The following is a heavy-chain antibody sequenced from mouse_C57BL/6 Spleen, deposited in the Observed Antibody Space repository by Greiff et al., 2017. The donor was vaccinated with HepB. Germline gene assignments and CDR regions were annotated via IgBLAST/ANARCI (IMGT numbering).Heavy chain of an antibody. V-gene: IGHV5-17*01. CDR1: GFTFSDYG. CDR2: ISSGSSTI. CDR3: ALNYYGSSYGAMDY. Sequence: EVKLMESGGGLVKPGGSLKLSCAASGFTFSDYGMHWVRQAPEKGLEWVAYISSGSSTIYYADTVKGRFTISRDNAKNTLFLQMTSLRSEDTAMYYCALNYYGSSYGAMDYWGQGTSVTVSS. J-gene: IGHJ4*01. D-gene: IGHD1-1*01.